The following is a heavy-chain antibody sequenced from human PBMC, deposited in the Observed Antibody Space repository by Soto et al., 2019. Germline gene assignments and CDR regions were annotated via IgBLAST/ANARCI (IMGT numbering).Heavy chain of an antibody. Sequence: EVHLVESGGGLVQPGGSLRPSCAGSGFSFSDYYIDWVRQAPGKGLEWVGRSRDKGNSYSTDYAAAVKGRFTVSRDTSKNPLYLQMNSLKADDTALYYCARSIPGTTSCVAWGQGTLVTVSS. CDR1: GFSFSDYY. J-gene: IGHJ5*02. V-gene: IGHV3-72*01. D-gene: IGHD1-7*01. CDR3: ARSIPGTTSCVA. CDR2: SRDKGNSYST.